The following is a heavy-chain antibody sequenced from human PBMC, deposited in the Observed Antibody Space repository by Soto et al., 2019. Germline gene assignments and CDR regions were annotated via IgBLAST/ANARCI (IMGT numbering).Heavy chain of an antibody. V-gene: IGHV1-8*01. J-gene: IGHJ6*02. D-gene: IGHD3-3*01. CDR3: ARDLGGYDLNPRYYYYYGMDV. CDR2: MNPNSGNT. CDR1: GYTFTSYD. Sequence: ASVKVSCKASGYTFTSYDINWVRQATRQGLEWMGWMNPNSGNTGYAQKFQGRVTMTRNTSISTAYMELSSLRSEDTAVYYCARDLGGYDLNPRYYYYYGMDVWGQGTTVTVSS.